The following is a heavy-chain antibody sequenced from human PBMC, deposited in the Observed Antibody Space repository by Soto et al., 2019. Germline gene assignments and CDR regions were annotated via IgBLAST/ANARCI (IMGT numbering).Heavy chain of an antibody. V-gene: IGHV4-39*01. CDR2: IYYSGST. Sequence: SETLSLTCTVSGGSISSSSYYWGWIRQPPGKGLEWIGSIYYSGSTYYNPSLKSRVTISVDTSKNQFSLKLSSVTAADTAVYYCARLNYGDYFDYWGQGTLVTVSS. J-gene: IGHJ4*02. CDR1: GGSISSSSYY. CDR3: ARLNYGDYFDY. D-gene: IGHD4-17*01.